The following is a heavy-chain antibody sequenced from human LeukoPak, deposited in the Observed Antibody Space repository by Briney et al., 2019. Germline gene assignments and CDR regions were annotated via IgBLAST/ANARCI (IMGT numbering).Heavy chain of an antibody. CDR2: INTDGTST. Sequence: GGSLRLSCAASGFTFGAFWMHWVRQAPGKGLVWVSRINTDGTSTYYEDSVKGRFTTSRDNAKNTLYLQMNSLRAEDTAVYYCVRSFDCWGQGTLVTVSS. J-gene: IGHJ4*02. CDR1: GFTFGAFW. V-gene: IGHV3-74*01. CDR3: VRSFDC.